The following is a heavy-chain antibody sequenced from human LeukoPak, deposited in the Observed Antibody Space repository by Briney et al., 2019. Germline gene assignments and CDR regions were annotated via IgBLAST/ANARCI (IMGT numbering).Heavy chain of an antibody. J-gene: IGHJ4*02. D-gene: IGHD1-26*01. V-gene: IGHV1-69*05. CDR2: IIPIFGTA. Sequence: SVKVSCKASGGTFSSYAISWVRQAPGQGLEWMGRIIPIFGTANYTQKFQGRVTITTDESTSTAYMELSSLRSEDTAVYYCASPSGSYYSRAALDYWGQGTLVTVSS. CDR1: GGTFSSYA. CDR3: ASPSGSYYSRAALDY.